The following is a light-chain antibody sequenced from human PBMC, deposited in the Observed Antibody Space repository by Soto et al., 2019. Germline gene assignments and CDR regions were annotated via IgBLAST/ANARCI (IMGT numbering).Light chain of an antibody. CDR1: QSVRNN. V-gene: IGKV3D-15*03. J-gene: IGKJ1*01. CDR3: HQYNNLPLWT. Sequence: IGMTQSPATLSVSPGERFTLSCRASQSVRNNLAWYQQKPGQAPRLIIYEASISDTGVPARFSGSGYGTEFTLIISILQSEDYAVYYCHQYNNLPLWTCGQGSKV. CDR2: EAS.